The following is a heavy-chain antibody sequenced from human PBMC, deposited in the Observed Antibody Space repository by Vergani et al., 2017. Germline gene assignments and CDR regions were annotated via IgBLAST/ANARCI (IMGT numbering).Heavy chain of an antibody. CDR3: ASAGPSGGWFDP. CDR1: GGTFSSYT. CDR2: IIPILGIA. V-gene: IGHV1-69*09. J-gene: IGHJ5*02. D-gene: IGHD1-26*01. Sequence: QVQLVESGGGVVQPGSSVKVSCKASGGTFSSYTISWVRQAPGQGLEWMGRIIPILGIANYAQKFQGRVTITADKSTSTAYMELSSLRSEDTAVYYCASAGPSGGWFDPWGQGTLVTVSS.